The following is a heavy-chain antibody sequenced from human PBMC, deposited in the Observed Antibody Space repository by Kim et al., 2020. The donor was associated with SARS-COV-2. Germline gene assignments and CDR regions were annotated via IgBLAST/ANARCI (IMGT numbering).Heavy chain of an antibody. CDR2: ISSTSSYI. CDR3: ARDLPGGKSNFYYYGMDV. Sequence: GGSLRLSCAVSGFSFNTYSMNWVRQAPGKGLEWVSSISSTSSYIYYADSVEGRFTISRDNAKNALHLQMYSLRAEDTATYYCARDLPGGKSNFYYYGMDVWGQGTTVTVSS. J-gene: IGHJ6*02. V-gene: IGHV3-21*06. CDR1: GFSFNTYS. D-gene: IGHD2-15*01.